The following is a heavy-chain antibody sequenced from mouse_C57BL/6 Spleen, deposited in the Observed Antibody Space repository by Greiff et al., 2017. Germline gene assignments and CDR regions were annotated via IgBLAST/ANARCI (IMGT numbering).Heavy chain of an antibody. CDR1: GYTFTSYW. CDR2: IHPNSGST. J-gene: IGHJ2*01. D-gene: IGHD2-3*01. V-gene: IGHV1-64*01. CDR3: AIERVDGYYEGYFDY. Sequence: QVQLKQPGAELVKPGASVKLSCKASGYTFTSYWMHWVKQRPGQGLEWIGMIHPNSGSTNYNEKFKSKATLTVDKSSSTAYMQLSSLTSEDSAVYYCAIERVDGYYEGYFDYWGQGTTLTVSS.